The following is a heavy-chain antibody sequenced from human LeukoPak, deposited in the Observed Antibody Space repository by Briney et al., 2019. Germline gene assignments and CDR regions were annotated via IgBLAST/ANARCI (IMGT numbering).Heavy chain of an antibody. CDR3: ARLYSNGWYFDY. CDR1: ADSASSNSVA. V-gene: IGHV6-1*01. D-gene: IGHD6-19*01. Sequence: SQTLSLTCALSADSASSNSVAWNWIRQSPSRGLEWLGRTYYRSKWYNDYEVSVNSRITINPDTSKNQFSLPLNSVTPEDTAVYYCARLYSNGWYFDYWGQGTLVTVSS. CDR2: TYYRSKWYN. J-gene: IGHJ4*02.